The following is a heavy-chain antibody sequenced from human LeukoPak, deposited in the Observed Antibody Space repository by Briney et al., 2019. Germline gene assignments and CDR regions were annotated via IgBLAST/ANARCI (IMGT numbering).Heavy chain of an antibody. Sequence: GGSLRLSCAASGFTFSTYTMNWVRQAPGEGLEWVSYISSSNSTIDYADSVKGRFTISRDNAKNSLYLQMNSLRDEDTAVYYCARVASLAYCGGDCYFGDYWGQGTLVTVSS. CDR2: ISSSNSTI. CDR1: GFTFSTYT. V-gene: IGHV3-48*02. J-gene: IGHJ4*02. D-gene: IGHD2-21*02. CDR3: ARVASLAYCGGDCYFGDY.